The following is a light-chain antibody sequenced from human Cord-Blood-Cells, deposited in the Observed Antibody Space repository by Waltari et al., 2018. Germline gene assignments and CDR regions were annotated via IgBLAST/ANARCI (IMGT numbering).Light chain of an antibody. CDR1: QSVSSY. V-gene: IGKV3-11*01. Sequence: EIVLTQSPATLSLSPADRATTSCRASQSVSSYLAWYQQKPGQAPRLLIYDASNRATGIPARFSGSGSGTDFTLTISSLEPEDFAVYYCQQRSNWPPVTFGQGTRLEIK. CDR2: DAS. CDR3: QQRSNWPPVT. J-gene: IGKJ5*01.